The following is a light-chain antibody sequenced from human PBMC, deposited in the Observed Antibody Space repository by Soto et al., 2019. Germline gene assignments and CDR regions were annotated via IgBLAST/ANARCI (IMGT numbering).Light chain of an antibody. Sequence: QSALTQPASVSGSPGQSITISCTGTSSDVGDYYSVSWYQQHPGKAPKLMIYNVSDRPSGVSDRFSGSKSGDTASLTISGLQAEDEAHYYCRSKTSSSTLVVFGGGTKVTVL. CDR1: SSDVGDYYS. CDR3: RSKTSSSTLVV. J-gene: IGLJ3*02. V-gene: IGLV2-14*01. CDR2: NVS.